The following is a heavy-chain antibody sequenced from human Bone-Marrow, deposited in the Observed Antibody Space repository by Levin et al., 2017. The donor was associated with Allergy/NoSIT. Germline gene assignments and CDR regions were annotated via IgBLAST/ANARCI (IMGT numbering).Heavy chain of an antibody. CDR1: GFPFGSFT. J-gene: IGHJ4*02. CDR2: IGYSGTTI. V-gene: IGHV3-48*02. D-gene: IGHD5-18*01. CDR3: AKVGTRGNSYGLH. Sequence: PGGSLRLSCAASGFPFGSFTMVWVRQAPGKGLEWISYIGYSGTTIYYAESVKGRFTISRDNAKNSLYLQMSSLRDEDTAVYYCAKVGTRGNSYGLHWGQGTLVTVSS.